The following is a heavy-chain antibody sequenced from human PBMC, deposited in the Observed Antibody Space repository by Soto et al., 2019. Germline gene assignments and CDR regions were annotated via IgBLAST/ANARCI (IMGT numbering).Heavy chain of an antibody. CDR3: ARADPSYCDGTGCRGYYFAS. Sequence: EVRLVESGGGLVQPGGSLRLSCAASGFTFSDHYMDWVRQAPGTGLEWVGRSRNKASGYTTEYAASVKDRFIISRDDSKNSLYLQMHSLQTDDTAVYYCARADPSYCDGTGCRGYYFASWGQGTPVTVSS. CDR1: GFTFSDHY. J-gene: IGHJ4*02. CDR2: SRNKASGYTT. V-gene: IGHV3-72*01. D-gene: IGHD2-21*01.